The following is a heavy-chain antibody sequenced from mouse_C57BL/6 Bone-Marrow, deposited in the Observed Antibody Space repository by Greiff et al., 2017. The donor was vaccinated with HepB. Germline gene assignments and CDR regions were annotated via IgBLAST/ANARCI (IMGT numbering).Heavy chain of an antibody. D-gene: IGHD2-5*01. CDR1: GYTFTSYW. J-gene: IGHJ3*01. Sequence: VQLQPSGAELVKPGASVKLSCKASGYTFTSYWMQWVKQRPGQGLEWIGEIDPSDSYTNYNQKFKGKATLTVDTSSSTSYMQLSSMTSEDSAVYYCARSYSIYPAWFAYWGQGTLVTVSA. V-gene: IGHV1-50*01. CDR3: ARSYSIYPAWFAY. CDR2: IDPSDSYT.